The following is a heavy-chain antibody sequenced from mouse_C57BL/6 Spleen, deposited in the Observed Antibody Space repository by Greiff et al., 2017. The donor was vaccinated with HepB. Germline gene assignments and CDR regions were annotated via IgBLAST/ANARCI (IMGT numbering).Heavy chain of an antibody. CDR3: TTQDLDY. CDR1: GFNINDYY. J-gene: IGHJ2*01. V-gene: IGHV14-1*01. Sequence: EVKLMESGAEFVRPGASVKLSCTASGFNINDYYMHWVKQRPEQGLEWIGKIDPEDGDTEYAPKFQGQATMTADTPSNTTYLQHSSLTSEDTAVSYCTTQDLDYWGQGTTLTVSS. CDR2: IDPEDGDT.